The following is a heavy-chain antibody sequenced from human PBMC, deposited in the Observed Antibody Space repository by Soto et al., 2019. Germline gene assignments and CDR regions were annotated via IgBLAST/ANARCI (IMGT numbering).Heavy chain of an antibody. J-gene: IGHJ6*02. V-gene: IGHV3-13*01. CDR2: IGTTGDT. CDR3: ARKTYGLDV. CDR1: GFTFSRYD. Sequence: QMVESGGGLVQPGEFLRLSCAASGFTFSRYDMHWVREATDKGLEWVAGIGTTGDTHYPDSVKGRFTISRENAKNSLYLQMNSLRAGDTAVYYCARKTYGLDVWGQGTTVTVSS.